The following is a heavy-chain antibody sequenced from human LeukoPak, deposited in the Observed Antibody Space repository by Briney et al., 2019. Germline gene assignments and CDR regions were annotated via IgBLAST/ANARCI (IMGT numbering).Heavy chain of an antibody. D-gene: IGHD3-16*01. CDR3: ARDQSGSGGHNNDAFDI. J-gene: IGHJ3*02. V-gene: IGHV4-4*07. CDR1: GGSINNYY. Sequence: PSETLSLTCTVSGGSINNYYWNWIRQPAGKGLEWIGRVYASGSFRYNPPFNSRATMSVDASKNQVSLKVTSATAADSAVYFCARDQSGSGGHNNDAFDIWGHGTMVTVSS. CDR2: VYASGSF.